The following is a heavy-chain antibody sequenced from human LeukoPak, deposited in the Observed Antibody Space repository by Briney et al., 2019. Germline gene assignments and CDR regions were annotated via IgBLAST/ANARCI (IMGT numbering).Heavy chain of an antibody. CDR3: ARALNGFDI. Sequence: GGSLRLSCAASGLIVSSNYMTWVRQTPGKGLEWVSVIYSGGSIYYADSVKGRFTISRDNSRNTLYLQMNSLRAEDTAVYYCARALNGFDIWGPGTLVTVSS. CDR2: IYSGGSI. CDR1: GLIVSSNY. J-gene: IGHJ3*02. V-gene: IGHV3-53*01.